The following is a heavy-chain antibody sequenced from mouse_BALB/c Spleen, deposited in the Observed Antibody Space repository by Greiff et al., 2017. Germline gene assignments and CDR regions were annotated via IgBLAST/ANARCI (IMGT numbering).Heavy chain of an antibody. J-gene: IGHJ1*01. CDR2: ISSGGSYT. Sequence: EVKVVESGGDLVKPGGSLKLSCAASGFTFSSYGMSWVRQTPDKRLEWVATISSGGSYTYYPDSVKGRFTISRDNAKNTLYLQMSSLKSEDTAMYYCARRYDWYFDVWGAGTTVTVSS. V-gene: IGHV5-6*02. CDR3: ARRYDWYFDV. CDR1: GFTFSSYG. D-gene: IGHD2-14*01.